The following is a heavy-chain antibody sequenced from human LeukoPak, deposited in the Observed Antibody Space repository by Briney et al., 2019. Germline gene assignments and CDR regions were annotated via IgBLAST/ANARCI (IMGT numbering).Heavy chain of an antibody. CDR2: ISGSGGST. CDR3: ARDRGPTRSYFDY. V-gene: IGHV3-23*01. Sequence: GGSLRLSCAASGFTFSSYGMSWVRQAPGKGLEWVSAISGSGGSTYYADSVKGRFTISRDNSKNTLYLQMNSLRAEDTAVYYCARDRGPTRSYFDYWGQGTLVTVSS. J-gene: IGHJ4*02. D-gene: IGHD1-14*01. CDR1: GFTFSSYG.